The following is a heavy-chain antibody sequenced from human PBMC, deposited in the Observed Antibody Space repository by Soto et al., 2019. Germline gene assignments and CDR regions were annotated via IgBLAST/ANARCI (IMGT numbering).Heavy chain of an antibody. Sequence: GSLRLSCAASGFTFSTQGMHWVRQGPGKGLEWVAFIRYDESTEYYADSGKGRFTISRDNFKSTLYLQMNSLRAEDTAVYYCAREGEYYYDNSGYLNYFDYWGQGTLVTVSS. J-gene: IGHJ4*02. CDR2: IRYDESTE. D-gene: IGHD3-22*01. CDR1: GFTFSTQG. V-gene: IGHV3-30*02. CDR3: AREGEYYYDNSGYLNYFDY.